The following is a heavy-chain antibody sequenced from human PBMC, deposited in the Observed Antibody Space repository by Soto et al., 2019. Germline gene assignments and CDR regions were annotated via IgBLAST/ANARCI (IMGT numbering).Heavy chain of an antibody. D-gene: IGHD3-10*01. V-gene: IGHV3-74*01. J-gene: IGHJ6*02. Sequence: PGGSLRLSCAASGFTFSSYWMHWVRQAPGKGLVWVSRINSDGSSTSYADSVKGRFTISRDNAKNTLYLQMNSLRAEDTAVYYCARESITMVRGVRDYYYYGMDVWGQGTTVTVSS. CDR1: GFTFSSYW. CDR3: ARESITMVRGVRDYYYYGMDV. CDR2: INSDGSST.